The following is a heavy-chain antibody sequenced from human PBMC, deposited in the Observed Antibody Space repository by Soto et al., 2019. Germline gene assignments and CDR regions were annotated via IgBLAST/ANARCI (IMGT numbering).Heavy chain of an antibody. Sequence: GGSLRLSCAASGFTFSSYAMSWVRQAPGKGLEWVSAISVSGGSKYYADSVKGRFTISRDNSKNTLYLQMNSLRAEDTAVYYCAKVARGISMVRGVPYFDFWGQGTLVTVSS. D-gene: IGHD3-10*01. CDR1: GFTFSSYA. V-gene: IGHV3-23*01. J-gene: IGHJ4*02. CDR2: ISVSGGSK. CDR3: AKVARGISMVRGVPYFDF.